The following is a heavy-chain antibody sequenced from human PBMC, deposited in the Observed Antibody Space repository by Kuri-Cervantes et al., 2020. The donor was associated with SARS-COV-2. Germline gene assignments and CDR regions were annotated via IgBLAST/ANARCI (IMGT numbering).Heavy chain of an antibody. V-gene: IGHV3-48*02. CDR1: GFTFSSYE. CDR3: ARDGVKDDYGFSSY. CDR2: ISSSSSTI. J-gene: IGHJ4*02. D-gene: IGHD4-17*01. Sequence: ETLSLTCAASGFTFSSYEMNWVRQAPGKGLEWVSYISSSSSTIYYADSVKGRFTISRDNAKNSLYLQMNSLRDEDTAVYYCARDGVKDDYGFSSYWGQGTLVTVSS.